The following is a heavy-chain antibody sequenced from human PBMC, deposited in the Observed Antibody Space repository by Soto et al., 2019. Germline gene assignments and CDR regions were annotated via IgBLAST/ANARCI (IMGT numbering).Heavy chain of an antibody. V-gene: IGHV4-4*07. CDR1: GGSISGHS. CDR3: VRGRSYSVYDF. CDR2: IYPSGST. J-gene: IGHJ4*02. D-gene: IGHD5-12*01. Sequence: QVRLQESGPGLVKPSETLSVTCTVSGGSISGHSWIWIRQTAGKGLEWVGHIYPSGSTSYNPSLKSRVTMSLDTSNNQFFLNLTSVTTADTAVFYCVRGRSYSVYDFWGPGILVTVSS.